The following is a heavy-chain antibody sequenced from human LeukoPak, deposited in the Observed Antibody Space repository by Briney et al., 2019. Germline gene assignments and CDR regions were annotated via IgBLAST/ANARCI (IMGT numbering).Heavy chain of an antibody. V-gene: IGHV1-46*01. CDR1: GYTFTSYY. Sequence: GASVTVSCKASGYTFTSYYMHWVRQAPGQGLEWMGIINPSGGSTSYAQKFQGRVTMTRDMSTSTVYMELSSLRSEDTAVYYCARDHGSATSDPTDNWFDPWGQGTLVTVSS. CDR3: ARDHGSATSDPTDNWFDP. J-gene: IGHJ5*02. CDR2: INPSGGST.